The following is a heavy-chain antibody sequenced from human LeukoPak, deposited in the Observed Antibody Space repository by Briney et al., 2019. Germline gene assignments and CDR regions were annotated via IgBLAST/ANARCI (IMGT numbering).Heavy chain of an antibody. CDR3: ARGGGDSYGHNWFDP. V-gene: IGHV4-59*01. J-gene: IGHJ5*02. D-gene: IGHD5-18*01. Sequence: SETLSLTCTVSGGSISSYYWSWIRQPPGKGLEWLGYMYYSGSSGSTNYSPSLKSRVTISVDTSKNQFSLKLTSVTAADTAMYHCARGGGDSYGHNWFDPWGQGTLVTVSS. CDR1: GGSISSYY. CDR2: MYYSGSSGST.